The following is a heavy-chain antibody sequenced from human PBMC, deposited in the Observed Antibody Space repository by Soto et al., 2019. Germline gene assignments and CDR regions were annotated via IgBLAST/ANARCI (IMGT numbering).Heavy chain of an antibody. CDR3: AIYDSSGSRGFQH. CDR2: IYYSGST. D-gene: IGHD3-22*01. Sequence: PSETLSLTCTVSGGSISSSSYYWGWIRQTPGKGLEWIGSIYYSGSTYYNPSLKSRVTISVDTSKNQFSLKLSSVTAADTAVYYCAIYDSSGSRGFQHWGQGTLVTVSS. CDR1: GGSISSSSYY. V-gene: IGHV4-39*01. J-gene: IGHJ1*01.